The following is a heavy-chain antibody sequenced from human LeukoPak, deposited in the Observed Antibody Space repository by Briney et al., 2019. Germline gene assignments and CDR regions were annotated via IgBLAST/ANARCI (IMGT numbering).Heavy chain of an antibody. J-gene: IGHJ6*03. Sequence: SQTLSLTCALSGYSVSSNSAAWDWIRQSPSRGLEWLVRPYYRSKWYNDYAVSVKSRITINPDTSKNQFSLQLNSVTPEDTAVYYCARGLHGSYYYYYMDVWGKGTTVTVSS. CDR3: ARGLHGSYYYYYMDV. CDR1: GYSVSSNSAA. D-gene: IGHD5/OR15-5a*01. CDR2: PYYRSKWYN. V-gene: IGHV6-1*01.